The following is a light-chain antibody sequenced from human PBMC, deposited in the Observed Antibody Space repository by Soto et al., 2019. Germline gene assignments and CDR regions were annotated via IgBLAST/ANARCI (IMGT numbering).Light chain of an antibody. Sequence: EIVLTQSAVTLSLSPLERATLSCIASQSVSSSYLAWYQQKPGQAPRLLIYGASSRATGIPDRFSGSGSGTDFTLTISRLEPEDFAVYYCQQYGSSPTFGQGTRLEMK. CDR1: QSVSSSY. CDR3: QQYGSSPT. V-gene: IGKV3-20*01. J-gene: IGKJ5*01. CDR2: GAS.